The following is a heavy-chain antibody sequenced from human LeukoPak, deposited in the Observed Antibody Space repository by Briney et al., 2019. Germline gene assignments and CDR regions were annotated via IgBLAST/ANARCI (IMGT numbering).Heavy chain of an antibody. Sequence: SETLSLTCTVSGGSISSSTFYWGWIRQAPGQGLEWIGSIYSNGGTYYNPSLKSRVTISVDTSKNQFSLRLSSVTAADTAVYYCARVDFWSGYRNFDYWGQGTLVTVSS. D-gene: IGHD3-3*01. V-gene: IGHV4-39*01. CDR1: GGSISSSTFY. J-gene: IGHJ4*02. CDR3: ARVDFWSGYRNFDY. CDR2: IYSNGGT.